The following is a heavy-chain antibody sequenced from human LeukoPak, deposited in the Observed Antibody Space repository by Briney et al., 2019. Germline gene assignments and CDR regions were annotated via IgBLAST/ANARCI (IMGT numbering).Heavy chain of an antibody. V-gene: IGHV3-23*01. Sequence: GGSLRLSCAASGFTFSSYAMGWVRQAPGKGLEWVSAISGSGGSTYYADSVKGRFTISRDNSKNTLHLQMNSLRAEDTAVYYCAKDLLSLEDYSRWGQGTLVTVSS. CDR2: ISGSGGST. D-gene: IGHD3-3*01. CDR3: AKDLLSLEDYSR. CDR1: GFTFSSYA. J-gene: IGHJ4*02.